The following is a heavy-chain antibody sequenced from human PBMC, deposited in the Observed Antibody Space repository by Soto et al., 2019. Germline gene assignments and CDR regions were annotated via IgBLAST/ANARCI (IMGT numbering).Heavy chain of an antibody. V-gene: IGHV4-34*01. J-gene: IGHJ4*02. CDR2: NNHSEST. D-gene: IGHD3-9*01. Sequence: PSETLSLTCSVYGWSFSGYYWSWIRPPPGKGLEKKGENNHSESTNYNPSLKSRVTISVYTSKNHFSLKLSSVTVADTAVYYCATISDWPNPGNWCQGTLVTVSS. CDR3: ATISDWPNPGN. CDR1: GWSFSGYY.